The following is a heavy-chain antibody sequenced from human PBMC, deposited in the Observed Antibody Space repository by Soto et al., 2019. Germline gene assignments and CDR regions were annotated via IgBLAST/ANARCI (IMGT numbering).Heavy chain of an antibody. Sequence: GGSLRLSCAASGVIFENFGMSWVRQTPGKGLEWISSISGSGFKKYYADSVKGRFTISRDNSKSTVYLELNNLSAEDTAVYHCAKNQGVELVPLATVDWFDPWGQGSVVTVSS. CDR3: AKNQGVELVPLATVDWFDP. V-gene: IGHV3-23*01. CDR1: GVIFENFG. CDR2: ISGSGFKK. J-gene: IGHJ5*02. D-gene: IGHD1-26*01.